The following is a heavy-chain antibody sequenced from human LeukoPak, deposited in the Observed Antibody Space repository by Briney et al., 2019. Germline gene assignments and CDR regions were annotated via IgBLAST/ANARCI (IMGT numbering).Heavy chain of an antibody. V-gene: IGHV3-66*01. Sequence: PGGSLRLSCAASGFTFSSYGMHWVRQAPGKGLEWVSVIYSGGSTYYADSVKGRFTISRDNSKNTLYLQMNSLRAEDTAVYYCAREVRRYSSSSEYFQHWGQGTLVTVSS. CDR2: IYSGGST. D-gene: IGHD6-13*01. J-gene: IGHJ1*01. CDR3: AREVRRYSSSSEYFQH. CDR1: GFTFSSYG.